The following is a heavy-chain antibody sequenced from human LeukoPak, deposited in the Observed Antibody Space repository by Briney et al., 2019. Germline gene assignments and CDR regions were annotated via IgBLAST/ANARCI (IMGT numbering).Heavy chain of an antibody. CDR3: ARVYGSGSYNIGYYYYMDV. CDR1: GGSISSSSYY. J-gene: IGHJ6*03. V-gene: IGHV4-39*07. D-gene: IGHD3-10*01. CDR2: IYYSGST. Sequence: SETLSLTCTVSGGSISSSSYYWGWIRQPPGKGLEWIGSIYYSGSTYYNPSLKSRVTISVDTSKNQFSLKLSSVTAADTAVYYCARVYGSGSYNIGYYYYMDVWGKGTTVTISS.